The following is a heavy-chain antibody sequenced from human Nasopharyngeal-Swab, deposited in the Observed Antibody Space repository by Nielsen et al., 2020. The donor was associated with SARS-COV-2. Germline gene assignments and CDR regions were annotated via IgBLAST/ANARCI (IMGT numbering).Heavy chain of an antibody. CDR2: INPNSGGT. CDR3: ARSHIVVVTDAFDI. D-gene: IGHD2-21*02. J-gene: IGHJ3*02. Sequence: SVTVSCQASGYTFTGYYMHWVRQAPGQGLEWMGWINPNSGGTNYAQKFQGWVTMTRDTSISTAYMELSRLRSDDTAVYYCARSHIVVVTDAFDIWGQGTMVTVSS. V-gene: IGHV1-2*04. CDR1: GYTFTGYY.